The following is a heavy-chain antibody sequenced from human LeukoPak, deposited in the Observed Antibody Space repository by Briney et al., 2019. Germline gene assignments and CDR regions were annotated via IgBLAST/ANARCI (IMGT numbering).Heavy chain of an antibody. D-gene: IGHD2-2*01. CDR3: ASLPYCYASRGSYSFDY. J-gene: IGHJ4*02. Sequence: GGSLRLSCAASGCTFSSYGMHWVRQAPARGLEWVAFIRYDGRNIYYVGSVNGRFTISIDNSRNTLYLQMNMLRVEDTAVYYCASLPYCYASRGSYSFDYWGQGTLVTVSS. CDR2: IRYDGRNI. CDR1: GCTFSSYG. V-gene: IGHV3-30*02.